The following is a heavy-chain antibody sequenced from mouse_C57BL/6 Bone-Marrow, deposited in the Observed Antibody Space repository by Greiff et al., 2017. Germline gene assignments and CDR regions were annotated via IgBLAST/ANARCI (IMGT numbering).Heavy chain of an antibody. D-gene: IGHD1-1*02. V-gene: IGHV1-55*01. CDR3: ARRETYYGLWFAY. CDR1: GYTFTSYW. J-gene: IGHJ3*01. CDR2: IYPGSGST. Sequence: QVQLQQPGAELVKPGASVKMSCKASGYTFTSYWITWVKQRPGQGLEWIGDIYPGSGSTNYNEKFKSKATLTVDTSSSTAYMQLSSLTSADSAVYYCARRETYYGLWFAYWGQGTLVTVSA.